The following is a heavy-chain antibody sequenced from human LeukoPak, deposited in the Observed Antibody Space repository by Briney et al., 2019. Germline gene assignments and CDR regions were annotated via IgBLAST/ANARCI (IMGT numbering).Heavy chain of an antibody. Sequence: GESLKISCKGSGYSFTSYWIGWVRQTPGKGLEWMGIIYPGDSDTRYSPSFQGQVTISADKSISTAYLQWSSLKASDTAMYYCARSVQWNPRVYYYYGMDVWGQGTTVTVSS. D-gene: IGHD6-19*01. V-gene: IGHV5-51*01. J-gene: IGHJ6*02. CDR3: ARSVQWNPRVYYYYGMDV. CDR1: GYSFTSYW. CDR2: IYPGDSDT.